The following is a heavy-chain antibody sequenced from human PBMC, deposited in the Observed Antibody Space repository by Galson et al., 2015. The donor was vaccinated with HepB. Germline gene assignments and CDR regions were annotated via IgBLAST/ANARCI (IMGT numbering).Heavy chain of an antibody. CDR1: GFTFSSYA. D-gene: IGHD2-2*01. CDR2: ISSNGGST. Sequence: SLRLSCAASGFTFSSYAMRWVRQAPGKGLEYVSAISSNGGSTYYADSVKGRFTISRDNSKNTLYLQMSSLRAEDTAVYYCVKGSDCSSTSCSWHFDYWGQGTLVTVSS. V-gene: IGHV3-64D*06. CDR3: VKGSDCSSTSCSWHFDY. J-gene: IGHJ4*02.